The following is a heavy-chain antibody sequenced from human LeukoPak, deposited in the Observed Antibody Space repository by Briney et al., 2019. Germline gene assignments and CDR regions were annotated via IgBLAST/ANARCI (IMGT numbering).Heavy chain of an antibody. D-gene: IGHD3-22*01. CDR1: GFTFSSYW. Sequence: PGGSLRLSCAASGFTFSSYWMHWVRQAPGKGLVWVSRINSDGSSTSYADSVKGRFTISRDNTKNTLYLQMNSLRAEDTAVYYCARDLRGDLYYYDSSGYQPIDYWGQGTLVTVSS. CDR2: INSDGSST. J-gene: IGHJ4*02. CDR3: ARDLRGDLYYYDSSGYQPIDY. V-gene: IGHV3-74*01.